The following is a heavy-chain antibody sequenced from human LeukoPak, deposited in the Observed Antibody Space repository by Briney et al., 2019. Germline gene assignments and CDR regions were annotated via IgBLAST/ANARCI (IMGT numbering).Heavy chain of an antibody. CDR3: ARDEAGYSYIFDY. J-gene: IGHJ4*02. D-gene: IGHD5-18*01. V-gene: IGHV3-11*01. Sequence: GGPLRLSCAASGFTFSDYYMSWIRQAPGKGLEWVSYISSSGSTIYYADSVKGRFTISRDNAKNSLYLQMNSLRAEDTAVCYCARDEAGYSYIFDYWGQGTLVTVSS. CDR1: GFTFSDYY. CDR2: ISSSGSTI.